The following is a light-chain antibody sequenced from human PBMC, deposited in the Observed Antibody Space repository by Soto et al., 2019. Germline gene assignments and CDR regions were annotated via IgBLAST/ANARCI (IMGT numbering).Light chain of an antibody. J-gene: IGLJ3*02. V-gene: IGLV8-61*01. Sequence: QTVVTQEPSFSVSPGGTVTLTCGLSSGSVSTSYYPSWYQQTPGQAPRTLIYSTNTRSSGVPDRFSGSILGNKAALTITGALADDESDYYCVLYMGSGIGVFGGGTKVTVL. CDR1: SGSVSTSYY. CDR2: STN. CDR3: VLYMGSGIGV.